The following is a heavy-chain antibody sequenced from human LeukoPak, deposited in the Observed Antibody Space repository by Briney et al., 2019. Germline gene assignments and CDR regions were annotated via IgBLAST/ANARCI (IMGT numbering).Heavy chain of an antibody. V-gene: IGHV3-9*01. J-gene: IGHJ4*02. CDR3: AKDEDSYDATPPPDY. D-gene: IGHD5-18*01. Sequence: GGSLRLSCAASRFTFDGYAMHWVRQAPGKGLEWVSGISWNSGSIGYADSVKGRFTISRDNAKNSLYLQMNSLRAEDTALYYCAKDEDSYDATPPPDYWGQGTLVTVSS. CDR2: ISWNSGSI. CDR1: RFTFDGYA.